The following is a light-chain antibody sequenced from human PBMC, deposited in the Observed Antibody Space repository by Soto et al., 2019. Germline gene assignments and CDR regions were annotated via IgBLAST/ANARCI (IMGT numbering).Light chain of an antibody. J-gene: IGKJ5*01. V-gene: IGKV1-12*01. CDR2: GAS. CDR3: QQANPSPVT. Sequence: DIQMTQSPSFVSASVGDRVTITCRASQGSSRWLAWYQQRPGKAPEPLIYGASSLQSGVPSRFSVSRYGPRFSLTISSLQHEKFATYYCQQANPSPVTFGQRTRLDIK. CDR1: QGSSRW.